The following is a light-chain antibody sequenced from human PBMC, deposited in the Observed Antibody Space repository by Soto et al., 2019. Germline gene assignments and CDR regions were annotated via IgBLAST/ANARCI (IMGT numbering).Light chain of an antibody. CDR3: QQYNNWPPGA. CDR2: GAS. V-gene: IGKV3-15*01. CDR1: LSVNSN. Sequence: EIVMTQSPATLSVSPGERATLSCRASLSVNSNLAWYQQKPGQAPRLLIYGASTRATGIPARFSGSGSGTEFTLTISSLQSEDFAVYYCQQYNNWPPGAFGQGTKVEIK. J-gene: IGKJ1*01.